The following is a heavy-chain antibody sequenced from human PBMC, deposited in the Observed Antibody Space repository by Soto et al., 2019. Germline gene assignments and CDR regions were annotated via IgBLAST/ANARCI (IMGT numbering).Heavy chain of an antibody. CDR3: ARHGIAPFDYGDYDDGMDV. D-gene: IGHD4-17*01. J-gene: IGHJ6*02. V-gene: IGHV5-51*01. CDR1: GYSFTSYW. CDR2: IYPGDSDT. Sequence: LKISCKGSGYSFTSYWIGWVRQMPGKGLEWMGIIYPGDSDTRYSPSFQGQVTISADKSISTAYLQWSSLKASDTAMYYCARHGIAPFDYGDYDDGMDVWGQGTTVTVSS.